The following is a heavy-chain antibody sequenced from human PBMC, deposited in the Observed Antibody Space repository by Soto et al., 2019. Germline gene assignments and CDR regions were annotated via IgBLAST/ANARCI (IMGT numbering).Heavy chain of an antibody. Sequence: PSETLSLTCTVSGGSISSYFWSWIRQPPGKGLEWIGYIHDSETANYNPSLKSRVTMSLDTSKNQLSLRLTSVTAADTAVYYCASVEYYYDSSGYPRGGAFDIWGQGTMVTVSS. D-gene: IGHD3-22*01. J-gene: IGHJ3*02. CDR1: GGSISSYF. V-gene: IGHV4-59*01. CDR3: ASVEYYYDSSGYPRGGAFDI. CDR2: IHDSETA.